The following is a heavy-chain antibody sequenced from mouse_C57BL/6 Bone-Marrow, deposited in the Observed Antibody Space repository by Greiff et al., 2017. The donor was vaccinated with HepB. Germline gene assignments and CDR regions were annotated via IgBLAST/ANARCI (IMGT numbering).Heavy chain of an antibody. D-gene: IGHD2-1*01. CDR3: TTGNGNGFAY. V-gene: IGHV14-4*01. CDR2: IDPENGDT. Sequence: EVKLQQSGAELVRPGASVKLSCTASGFNIKDDYMHWVKQRPEQGLEWIGWIDPENGDTEYASKFQGKATITADTSSNTAYLQLSSLTSEDTAVYYCTTGNGNGFAYWGQGTLVTVSA. J-gene: IGHJ3*01. CDR1: GFNIKDDY.